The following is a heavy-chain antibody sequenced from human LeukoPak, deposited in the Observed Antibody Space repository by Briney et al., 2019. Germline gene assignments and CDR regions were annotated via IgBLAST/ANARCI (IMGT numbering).Heavy chain of an antibody. D-gene: IGHD3-10*01. CDR3: ASWFRSTRAFDI. CDR2: INHSGGT. CDR1: GGSFSGYY. V-gene: IGHV4-34*01. Sequence: PSETLSLTCAVYGGSFSGYYWSWIRQPPGKGLEWIGEINHSGGTNHNPSLKSRVTISVDTSKNQFSLNLSSVTAADTAVYYCASWFRSTRAFDIWGQGTMVTVSS. J-gene: IGHJ3*02.